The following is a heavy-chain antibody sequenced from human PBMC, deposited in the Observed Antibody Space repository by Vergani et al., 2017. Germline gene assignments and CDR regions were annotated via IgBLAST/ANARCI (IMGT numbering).Heavy chain of an antibody. V-gene: IGHV3-9*01. CDR2: ISWNSGSI. J-gene: IGHJ3*02. CDR3: AKEIHASGMLDDAFDI. CDR1: GFPFDDYA. Sequence: EVQLVESGGGLVQPGRSLSIPCAASGFPFDDYALHWVRQAPGKGLEWVSGISWNSGSIGYADSVKGRFTISRDNAKNSLYLQMNSLSAEDTALYYCAKEIHASGMLDDAFDIWGQGTMVTVSS. D-gene: IGHD3-10*01.